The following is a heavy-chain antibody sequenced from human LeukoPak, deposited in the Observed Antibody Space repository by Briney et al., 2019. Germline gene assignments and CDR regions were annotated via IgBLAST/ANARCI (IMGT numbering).Heavy chain of an antibody. Sequence: SETLSLTCTVSGGSINSYYWSWIRQPAGKGLAWIGRIYSSGSTNYNPSLKSRVSMSVDTSKNQFSLKLTSVTAADTAVYYYARGGKATVVTMWRQGILVTVSS. J-gene: IGHJ4*02. CDR3: ARGGKATVVTM. CDR2: IYSSGST. CDR1: GGSINSYY. V-gene: IGHV4-4*07. D-gene: IGHD4-23*01.